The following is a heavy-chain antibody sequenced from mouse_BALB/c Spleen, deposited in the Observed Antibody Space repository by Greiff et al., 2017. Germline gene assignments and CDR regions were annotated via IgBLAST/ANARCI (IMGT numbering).Heavy chain of an antibody. D-gene: IGHD2-3*01. V-gene: IGHV3-2*02. CDR2: ISYSGST. CDR1: GYSITSDYA. Sequence: EVKLMESGPGLVKPSQSLSLTCTVTGYSITSDYAWNWIRQFPGNKLEWMGYISYSGSTSYNPSLKSRISITRDTSKNQFFLQLNSVTTEDTATYYCARDDGYFFAYWGQGTLVTVSA. J-gene: IGHJ3*01. CDR3: ARDDGYFFAY.